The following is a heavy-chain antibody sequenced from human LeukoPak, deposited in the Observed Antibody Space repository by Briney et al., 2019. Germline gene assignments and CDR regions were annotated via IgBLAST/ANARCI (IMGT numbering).Heavy chain of an antibody. Sequence: SETLSLTCTVSDGSITTYYWSWIRQSTGKGLEWIGNVYYSGSTTYNPSLKNRVTISVDTSKNQFSPKLTSVTAADTAIYYCAADRQEGGSGSYWFDPWGQGTLVTVAS. J-gene: IGHJ5*02. CDR1: DGSITTYY. V-gene: IGHV4-59*03. CDR2: VYYSGST. D-gene: IGHD3-10*01. CDR3: AADRQEGGSGSYWFDP.